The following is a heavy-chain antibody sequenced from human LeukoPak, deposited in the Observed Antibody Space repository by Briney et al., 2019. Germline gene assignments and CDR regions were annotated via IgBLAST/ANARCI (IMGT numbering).Heavy chain of an antibody. V-gene: IGHV3-23*01. Sequence: GGSLRLSCAASGFIFSDYGMGWARQAPGKGLEWVSVISSTGGNTYYADSVKGRFTISRDNSKNTVYLQMNSLRAEDTALYYCSKEGSDDYYFDYWGQGTLLTVSS. CDR3: SKEGSDDYYFDY. CDR2: ISSTGGNT. D-gene: IGHD2-21*02. CDR1: GFIFSDYG. J-gene: IGHJ4*02.